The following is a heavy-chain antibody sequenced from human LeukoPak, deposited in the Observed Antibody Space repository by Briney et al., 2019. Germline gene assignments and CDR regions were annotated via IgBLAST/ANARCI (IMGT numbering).Heavy chain of an antibody. Sequence: ASVKVSCKASGYTLTSYGISWVRQAPGQGREWMGWISAYNGNTNYAQKLQGRVTMTTDTSTSTAYMELRSLRSDDTAVYYCARAEDYGDLPGALDYWGQGTLVTVSS. CDR1: GYTLTSYG. J-gene: IGHJ4*02. CDR3: ARAEDYGDLPGALDY. CDR2: ISAYNGNT. D-gene: IGHD4-17*01. V-gene: IGHV1-18*01.